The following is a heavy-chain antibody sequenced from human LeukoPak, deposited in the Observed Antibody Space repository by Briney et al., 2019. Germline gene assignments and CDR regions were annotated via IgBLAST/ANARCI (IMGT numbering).Heavy chain of an antibody. J-gene: IGHJ4*02. D-gene: IGHD6-6*01. CDR3: ARDHVSDSSSLDY. CDR2: IWYDGSNK. Sequence: GGSLRLSCAASGFTFSSYGMHWVRQAPGKGLEWVAVIWYDGSNKYYADSVKGRFTISRDNSKNTLYLQMNSLRAEDTAVYYCARDHVSDSSSLDYWGQGTLVTASS. V-gene: IGHV3-33*01. CDR1: GFTFSSYG.